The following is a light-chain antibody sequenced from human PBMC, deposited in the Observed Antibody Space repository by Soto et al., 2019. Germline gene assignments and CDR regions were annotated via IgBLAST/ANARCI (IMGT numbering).Light chain of an antibody. CDR3: AAWDGSLNVVI. CDR1: SSNIGSNT. CDR2: SND. V-gene: IGLV1-44*01. Sequence: QSALTQPPSASGTPGQRVTISCSGSSSNIGSNTVNWYQQLPGTAPTLLIYSNDQRPSGVPDRFSGSKSGTSASLAISGLQSEDEADYYCAAWDGSLNVVIFGGGTKLTVL. J-gene: IGLJ2*01.